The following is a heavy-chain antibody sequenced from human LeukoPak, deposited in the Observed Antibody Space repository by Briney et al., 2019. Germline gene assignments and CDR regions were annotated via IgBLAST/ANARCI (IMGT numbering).Heavy chain of an antibody. V-gene: IGHV1-58*01. J-gene: IGHJ2*01. Sequence: SVKVSCKASGFAFTSSAVQWVRQARGQRLEWIGWIVVGSGNTNYAQKFQERVTITRDMSTSTAYMELSSLRSEDTAVYYCAARSSGWYQRLGWYFDLWGRGTLVTVSS. CDR3: AARSSGWYQRLGWYFDL. D-gene: IGHD6-19*01. CDR1: GFAFTSSA. CDR2: IVVGSGNT.